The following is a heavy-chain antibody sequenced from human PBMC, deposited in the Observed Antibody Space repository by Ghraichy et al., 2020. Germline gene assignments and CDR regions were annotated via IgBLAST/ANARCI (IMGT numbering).Heavy chain of an antibody. D-gene: IGHD3-22*01. Sequence: SETLSLTCTVSGGSISSYYCSWIRQPAGKGLEWIGLIYTSGSTNYNHSLTGRVTMSVDTSKNQFSLKLSSVTAADTAVYYCARGRDYVDSSGRGWCDPWGQGTLVTVSS. J-gene: IGHJ5*02. V-gene: IGHV4-4*07. CDR2: IYTSGST. CDR3: ARGRDYVDSSGRGWCDP. CDR1: GGSISSYY.